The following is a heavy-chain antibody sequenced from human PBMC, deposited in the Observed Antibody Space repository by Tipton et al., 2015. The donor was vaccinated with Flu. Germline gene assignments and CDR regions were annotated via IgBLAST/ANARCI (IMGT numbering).Heavy chain of an antibody. Sequence: QSGPEVKKPGESLQISCKGSGYSFTNYWIGWVRQMPGKGLEWMGIIYPGDSDTRYSPSFQGQVTISADKSISTAYLQWSSLKASDTAMYYCVGALGYCSSTSCVDYWGQGTLVTVSS. V-gene: IGHV5-51*03. CDR3: VGALGYCSSTSCVDY. CDR1: GYSFTNYW. CDR2: IYPGDSDT. J-gene: IGHJ4*02. D-gene: IGHD2-2*01.